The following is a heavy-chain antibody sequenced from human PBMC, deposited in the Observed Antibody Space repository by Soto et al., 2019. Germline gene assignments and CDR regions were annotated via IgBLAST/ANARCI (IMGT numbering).Heavy chain of an antibody. J-gene: IGHJ4*02. V-gene: IGHV1-3*01. Sequence: ASVKVSCKASGYIFTSYVMHWVRQAPGQRLEWMGWINAGNGNTKYSQKFQGRVTITRDTSASTAYMELSSLRSEDTAVYYCARDDSGFSGSHYIDYFNYWGQGALVTVSS. CDR3: ARDDSGFSGSHYIDYFNY. D-gene: IGHD1-26*01. CDR2: INAGNGNT. CDR1: GYIFTSYV.